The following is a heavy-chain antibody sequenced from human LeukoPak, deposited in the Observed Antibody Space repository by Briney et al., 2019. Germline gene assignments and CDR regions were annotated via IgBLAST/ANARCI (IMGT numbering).Heavy chain of an antibody. CDR3: ARAEDTSVRGVPYIFDY. Sequence: SETLSLTPTVSGDSTSSYYWSWIRPPPGKGLEWRGHIYYSRSTNYNPSLKSRVTISVDTSKNQFSLKLSSVTAADTAVYYCARAEDTSVRGVPYIFDYWGQGTLVTVSS. D-gene: IGHD3-10*01. V-gene: IGHV4-59*01. CDR2: IYYSRST. J-gene: IGHJ4*02. CDR1: GDSTSSYY.